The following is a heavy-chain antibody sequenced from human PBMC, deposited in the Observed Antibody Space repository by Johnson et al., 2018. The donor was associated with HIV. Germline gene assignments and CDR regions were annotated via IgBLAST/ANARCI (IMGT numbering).Heavy chain of an antibody. D-gene: IGHD6-13*01. Sequence: VQLVESGGGLVQPGGSLRLSCVASGFTVSGNYMSWVRQAPGKGLEWVSVMYSGGSTYYADSVKGRFTISSDNSKNTLYLQMNSLRAGDTAVYYCARARDSWSSSWLSRDNAFDIWGQGTMVTVSS. CDR3: ARARDSWSSSWLSRDNAFDI. V-gene: IGHV3-66*01. CDR1: GFTVSGNY. CDR2: MYSGGST. J-gene: IGHJ3*02.